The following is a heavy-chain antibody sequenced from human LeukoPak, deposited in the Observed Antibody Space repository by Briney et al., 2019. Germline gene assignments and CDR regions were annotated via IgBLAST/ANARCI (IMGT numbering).Heavy chain of an antibody. V-gene: IGHV4-30-2*01. CDR1: GGSISSGGYS. CDR3: AREYCSSTSCYDPHFDY. CDR2: IYHSGST. D-gene: IGHD2-2*01. J-gene: IGHJ4*02. Sequence: SETLSLTCAVSGGSISSGGYSWSWIRQPPGKGLEWIGYIYHSGSTYYNPSLKSRVTISVDRSKNQFSLQLSSVTAADTAVYYCAREYCSSTSCYDPHFDYWGQGTLVTVSS.